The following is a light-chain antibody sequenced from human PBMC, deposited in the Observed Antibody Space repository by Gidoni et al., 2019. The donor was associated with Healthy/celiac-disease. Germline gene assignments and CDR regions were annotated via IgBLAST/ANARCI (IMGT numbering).Light chain of an antibody. CDR1: QSVSSSY. Sequence: EIVLTHSPGTLSLSPGERATLACRASQSVSSSYFAWYQQKPGQAPRLLIYGASSRATGIPDRFSGSGSGTDFTLTISRLEPEDFAVYYCQQYGSSWTFGQGTKVEIK. V-gene: IGKV3-20*01. J-gene: IGKJ1*01. CDR3: QQYGSSWT. CDR2: GAS.